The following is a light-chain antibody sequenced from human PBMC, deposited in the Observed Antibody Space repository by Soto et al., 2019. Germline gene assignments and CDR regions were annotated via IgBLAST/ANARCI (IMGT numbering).Light chain of an antibody. CDR1: NCDIGGYNL. CDR2: EGN. J-gene: IGLJ1*01. CDR3: CSDAGDYMFV. Sequence: QSALTQPASVSGSPGQWITISCTGTNCDIGGYNLVSWFQQHPGKVPKVMIYEGNKRPSGVSDLFSGSKSDNAAALTIAGLQAEDDGYYYRCSDAGDYMFVFGTGTKVTVL. V-gene: IGLV2-23*01.